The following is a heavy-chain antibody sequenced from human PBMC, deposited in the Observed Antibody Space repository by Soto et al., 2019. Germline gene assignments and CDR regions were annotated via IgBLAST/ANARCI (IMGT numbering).Heavy chain of an antibody. D-gene: IGHD6-19*01. V-gene: IGHV3-23*01. CDR1: GFTFSNYA. J-gene: IGHJ4*02. CDR3: AKRHCSGFDY. CDR2: ISASGGST. Sequence: EVQLLESGGGLVQPGGSLRLSCAASGFTFSNYAMSWVRQAPGKGLEWLSSISASGGSTYYADSVKGRFTISRDNSKDTLYLQMSSLRAEDTALYYCAKRHCSGFDYWGQETLLTVSS.